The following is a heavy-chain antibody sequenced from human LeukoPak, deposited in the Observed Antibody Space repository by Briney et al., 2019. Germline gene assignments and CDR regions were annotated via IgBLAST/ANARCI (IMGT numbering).Heavy chain of an antibody. D-gene: IGHD3-10*01. V-gene: IGHV4-39*01. Sequence: PSETLSLTCTVSGASFNTDSYLWAWIRQPPGKGLDWIGSVFYSGSTYYNPSLKSRVTISVDTSKNQFSLKLGSVTAADTAVYFCARLYRYYYGSGTYVAGWFDPWGQGTLVTVSS. J-gene: IGHJ5*02. CDR3: ARLYRYYYGSGTYVAGWFDP. CDR2: VFYSGST. CDR1: GASFNTDSYL.